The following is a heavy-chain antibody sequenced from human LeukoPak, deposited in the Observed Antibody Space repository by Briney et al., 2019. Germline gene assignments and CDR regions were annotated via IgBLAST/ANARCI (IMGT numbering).Heavy chain of an antibody. CDR1: GGSISSYY. V-gene: IGHV4-59*01. CDR3: ARVGTYYDFWSGYYRIEFPFDY. CDR2: IYYSGST. Sequence: PSGTLSLTCTVSGGSISSYYWSWIRQPPGKGLEWIGYIYYSGSTNYNPSLKSRVTISVDTSKNQFSLKLSSVTAADTAVYYCARVGTYYDFWSGYYRIEFPFDYWGQGTLVTVSS. J-gene: IGHJ4*02. D-gene: IGHD3-3*01.